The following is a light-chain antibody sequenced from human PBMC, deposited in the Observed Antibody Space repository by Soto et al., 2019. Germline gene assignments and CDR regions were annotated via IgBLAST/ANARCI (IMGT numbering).Light chain of an antibody. CDR1: QYIRTD. CDR3: LQDYNYPLS. V-gene: IGKV1-6*01. Sequence: AIQMTQSPSSLSASVGDRVTITCRASQYIRTDLGWYQEKPGKAPKLLIYAASSLQSGVPSRFSGSGSGTDFTLTISSLQPEDFATYYCLQDYNYPLSFGGGTKVEIK. CDR2: AAS. J-gene: IGKJ4*01.